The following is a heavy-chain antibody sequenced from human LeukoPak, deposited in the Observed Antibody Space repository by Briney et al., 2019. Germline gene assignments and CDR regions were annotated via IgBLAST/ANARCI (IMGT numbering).Heavy chain of an antibody. CDR1: GYTFTGYY. D-gene: IGHD3-10*01. CDR3: ARKERGNYYGSLYGY. V-gene: IGHV1-2*02. CDR2: INPNSGGT. Sequence: ASVKVSCKASGYTFTGYYMHWVRQAPGQGLEWMGWINPNSGGTNYAQKFQGRVTMTRDTSISTAYTELSRLRSDDTAVYYCARKERGNYYGSLYGYWGQGTLVTVSS. J-gene: IGHJ4*02.